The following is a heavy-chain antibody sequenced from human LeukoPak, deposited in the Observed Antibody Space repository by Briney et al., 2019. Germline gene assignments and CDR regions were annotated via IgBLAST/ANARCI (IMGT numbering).Heavy chain of an antibody. CDR1: GFTVITND. J-gene: IGHJ4*02. CDR2: LYSDGNT. Sequence: GGSLRLSCAASGFTVITNDMTWVRQAPGRGLEWVSVLYSDGNTKYADSVQGRFTISRDNSKNTLYLEMNSLSPDDMAVYYCARGVEPLAANTLAYWGQGTLVTVSS. V-gene: IGHV3-53*01. D-gene: IGHD1-14*01. CDR3: ARGVEPLAANTLAY.